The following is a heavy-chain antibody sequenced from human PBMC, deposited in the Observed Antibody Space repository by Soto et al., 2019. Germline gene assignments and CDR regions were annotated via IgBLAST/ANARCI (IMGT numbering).Heavy chain of an antibody. CDR2: ISSSSSYI. CDR1: GFTFSSYS. Sequence: PGGSLRLSCAASGFTFSSYSMNWVRQAPGKGLEWVSPISSSSSYIYYADSVKGRFTISRDNAKNSLYLQMNSLRAEDTAVYYCARDYYDSSGYLAPLDYWGQGTLVTVSS. V-gene: IGHV3-21*01. J-gene: IGHJ4*02. D-gene: IGHD3-22*01. CDR3: ARDYYDSSGYLAPLDY.